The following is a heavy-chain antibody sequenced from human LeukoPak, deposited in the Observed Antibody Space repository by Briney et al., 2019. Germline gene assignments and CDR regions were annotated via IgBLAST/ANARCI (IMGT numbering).Heavy chain of an antibody. D-gene: IGHD4-23*01. V-gene: IGHV3-53*01. CDR2: IYVAGST. J-gene: IGHJ4*02. Sequence: GGSLRLSCAASGFTVSDSFMTWVRQAPGKGLEWVSVIYVAGSTYYADSVKGRFTVSRDNSKNTLYLQMNSLRADDTAVYYCARGWVVSRAIDYWGQGTLVTVSS. CDR3: ARGWVVSRAIDY. CDR1: GFTVSDSF.